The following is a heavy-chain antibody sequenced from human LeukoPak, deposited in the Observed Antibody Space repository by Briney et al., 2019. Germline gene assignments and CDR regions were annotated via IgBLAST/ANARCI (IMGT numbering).Heavy chain of an antibody. Sequence: GGSLRLCCTASGFTFNNYAMSWVRQAPGKGLEWVASIGIDGEETYYADSVKGRFTISRDKSKSTLALQMKSLRVEDTAIYYCAKDVISMNGIWEPFDIWGQGTMVTVSS. V-gene: IGHV3-23*01. CDR2: IGIDGEET. D-gene: IGHD3-3*02. CDR1: GFTFNNYA. J-gene: IGHJ3*02. CDR3: AKDVISMNGIWEPFDI.